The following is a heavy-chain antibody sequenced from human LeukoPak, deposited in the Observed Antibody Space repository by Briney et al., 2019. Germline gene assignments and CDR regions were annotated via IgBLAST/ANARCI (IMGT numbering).Heavy chain of an antibody. V-gene: IGHV3-23*01. CDR1: GITLSNYG. J-gene: IGHJ4*02. Sequence: VGSLRLSCAVSGITLSNYGMSWVRQAPGKGLEWVAGISGSGGSTNYADSVKGRFTISRDNPKNTLFLQMKSLRAEDTAVYFCAKRGVVIRVILVGFHKEAYYFDSWGQGALVTVSS. CDR3: AKRGVVIRVILVGFHKEAYYFDS. CDR2: ISGSGGST. D-gene: IGHD3-22*01.